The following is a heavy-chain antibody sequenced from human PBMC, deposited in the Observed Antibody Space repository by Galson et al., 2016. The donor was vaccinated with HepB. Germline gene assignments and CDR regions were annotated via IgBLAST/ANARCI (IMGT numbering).Heavy chain of an antibody. V-gene: IGHV4-31*03. CDR1: GASLRSGASY. Sequence: TLSLTCTVSGASLRSGASYWTWIRQRPGKGLEWIGYIFHSGSTYYNPSLKSRLTMSVDTSQNQFSLKLTSVTAADTAVYYCAREGLRNNWFDPWGQGTLVTVSS. CDR3: AREGLRNNWFDP. CDR2: IFHSGST. J-gene: IGHJ5*02. D-gene: IGHD5/OR15-5a*01.